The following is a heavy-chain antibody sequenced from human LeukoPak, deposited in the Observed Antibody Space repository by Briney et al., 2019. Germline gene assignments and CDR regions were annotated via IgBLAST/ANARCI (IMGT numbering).Heavy chain of an antibody. CDR1: GGSISSSSYY. D-gene: IGHD3-3*01. CDR2: IYYSGST. J-gene: IGHJ3*02. Sequence: PSETLSLTCTVSGGSISSSSYYWSWIRQPPGKGLEWIGYIYYSGSTNYNPSLKSRVTISVDTSKNQFSLKLSSVTAADTAVYYCARVRRLLSVSDAFDIWGQGTMVTVSS. CDR3: ARVRRLLSVSDAFDI. V-gene: IGHV4-61*01.